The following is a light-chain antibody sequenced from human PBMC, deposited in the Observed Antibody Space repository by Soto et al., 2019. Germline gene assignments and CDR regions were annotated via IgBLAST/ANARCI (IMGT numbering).Light chain of an antibody. CDR2: EVS. J-gene: IGLJ1*01. CDR1: SSDVGSYNL. Sequence: QSVLTQPASVSGSPGQSITISCTGTSSDVGSYNLVSWYQQHPGKAPKLMIYEVSKRPSGVSNRFSGSKSGNTASLTISGLQAEDEADYYCCSYACSINPLIFGPGTMVTVL. V-gene: IGLV2-23*02. CDR3: CSYACSINPLI.